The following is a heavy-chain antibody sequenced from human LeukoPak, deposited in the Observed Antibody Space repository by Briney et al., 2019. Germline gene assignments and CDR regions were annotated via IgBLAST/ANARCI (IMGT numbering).Heavy chain of an antibody. J-gene: IGHJ3*02. CDR1: GGTFSSYA. V-gene: IGHV1-18*01. CDR2: ISAYNGNT. D-gene: IGHD2-15*01. Sequence: GASVKVSCKASGGTFSSYAISWVRQAPGQGLEWMGWISAYNGNTNYAQKLQGRVTMTTDTSTSTAYMELRSLRSDDTAVYYCARDDVYCSGGSCYSGSYAFDIWGQGTMVTVSS. CDR3: ARDDVYCSGGSCYSGSYAFDI.